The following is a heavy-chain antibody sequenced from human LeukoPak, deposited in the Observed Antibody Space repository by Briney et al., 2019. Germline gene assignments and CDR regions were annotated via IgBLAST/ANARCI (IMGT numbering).Heavy chain of an antibody. V-gene: IGHV3-21*04. CDR3: ARSIAAAGDAFDI. CDR2: ISPSSSSI. Sequence: GGSLRLSCAASGFTFSNCNMNWVRHAPGKGLEWVSSISPSSSSIYYADSVKGRFTISRDNSKNSLYLQMNSLRAEDTALYHCARSIAAAGDAFDIWGQGTMVTVSS. D-gene: IGHD6-13*01. CDR1: GFTFSNCN. J-gene: IGHJ3*02.